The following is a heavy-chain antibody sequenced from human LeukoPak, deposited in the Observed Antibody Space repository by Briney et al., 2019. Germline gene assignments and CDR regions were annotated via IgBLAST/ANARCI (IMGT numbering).Heavy chain of an antibody. CDR3: ARFWSGYLPDY. CDR2: ISTDNGDT. V-gene: IGHV1-18*01. Sequence: ASVKVSCKTSGYTFISYGISWLRQAPGLGLEWMGWISTDNGDTNHAQKLQGRITMTTDTSTSTAYMELRSLRSDNTAVYFCARFWSGYLPDYWGQGTLVTVSS. D-gene: IGHD3-3*01. CDR1: GYTFISYG. J-gene: IGHJ4*02.